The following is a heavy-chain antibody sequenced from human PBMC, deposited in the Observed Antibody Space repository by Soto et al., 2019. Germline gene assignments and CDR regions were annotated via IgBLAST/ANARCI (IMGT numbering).Heavy chain of an antibody. CDR2: ISYDGSNK. CDR1: GFTFSSYG. V-gene: IGHV3-30*03. J-gene: IGHJ6*02. Sequence: ARSLRLSCPASGFTFSSYGKHCVRQAPSKGLEWVAVISYDGSNKYYADSVKGRFTNSSDNTKNTLYLQMDSLRAADTAVYYCATDASDFWSADYWGGDYSYGMDVWGQGTKVTVSS. CDR3: ATDASDFWSADYWGGDYSYGMDV. D-gene: IGHD3-3*01.